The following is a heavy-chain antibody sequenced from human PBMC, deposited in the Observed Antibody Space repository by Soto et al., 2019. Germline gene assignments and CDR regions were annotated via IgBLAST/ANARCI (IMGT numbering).Heavy chain of an antibody. CDR3: ARVTMGNWFDP. Sequence: PSETLSLTCTVSGGSISSYYWSWIRQPPGKGLEWIGYIYYSGSTNYNPSLKSRVTISVDTSKNQFSLKLSSVTAADTAVYYCARVTMGNWFDPWGQGTLVTVSS. CDR1: GGSISSYY. V-gene: IGHV4-59*01. CDR2: IYYSGST. J-gene: IGHJ5*02. D-gene: IGHD3-10*01.